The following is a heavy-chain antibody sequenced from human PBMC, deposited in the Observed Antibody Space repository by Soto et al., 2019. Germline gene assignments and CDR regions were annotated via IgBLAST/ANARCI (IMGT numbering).Heavy chain of an antibody. J-gene: IGHJ6*02. CDR2: IIPIFPTP. V-gene: IGHV1-69*12. CDR3: ARDRDRLQLGGNYYYIMDV. D-gene: IGHD4-4*01. CDR1: GGTFRSST. Sequence: QVQLVQSGAEVKKPGSSVTLSCKASGGTFRSSTISWVRQAPGQGLEWMGGIIPIFPTPDYAQKFQDRVTITADESASTAYMELSSLTSEATAVYYCARDRDRLQLGGNYYYIMDVWGQGTTFTVSS.